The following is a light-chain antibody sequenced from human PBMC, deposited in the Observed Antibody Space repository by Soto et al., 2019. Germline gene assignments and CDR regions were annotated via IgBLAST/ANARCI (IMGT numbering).Light chain of an antibody. CDR2: GAS. CDR3: QQYNGYSTWT. J-gene: IGKJ1*01. Sequence: EIVMTQAPATLSVSPGERATLSCRASQSVGSNLAWYQQKPGQAPRLLIYGASTRATGIPARFSGSGSGTDFTLTISSLQPDDYATYYCQQYNGYSTWTFGQGTKVDIK. CDR1: QSVGSN. V-gene: IGKV3-15*01.